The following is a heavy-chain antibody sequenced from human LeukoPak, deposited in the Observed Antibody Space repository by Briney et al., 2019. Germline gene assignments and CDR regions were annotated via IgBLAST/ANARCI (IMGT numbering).Heavy chain of an antibody. V-gene: IGHV3-74*01. CDR2: INSDGSST. Sequence: PGGSLRLSCAASGFTFSSYWMHWVRQAPGKGLVWVSRINSDGSSTSYADSVKGRFTISRDNAKNTLYLQMNSLRAEDTAVYYCARGAGSGSLLYYYYYGMDVWGKGTTVTVSS. D-gene: IGHD3-10*01. CDR3: ARGAGSGSLLYYYYYGMDV. CDR1: GFTFSSYW. J-gene: IGHJ6*04.